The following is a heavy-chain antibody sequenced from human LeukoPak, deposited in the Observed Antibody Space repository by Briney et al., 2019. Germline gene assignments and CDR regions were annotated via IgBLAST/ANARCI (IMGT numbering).Heavy chain of an antibody. D-gene: IGHD4-17*01. V-gene: IGHV4-59*01. J-gene: IGHJ4*02. CDR2: IYYSGST. CDR3: ARDGYGDRNFDY. CDR1: GGSIISFY. Sequence: PSETLSLTRTVSGGSIISFYWSWIRQPPGKGLEWIGYIYYSGSTNYNPSLKSRVSTSVDTSKNQFSLNLSSVTAADTAVYYCARDGYGDRNFDYWGQGTLVTVSS.